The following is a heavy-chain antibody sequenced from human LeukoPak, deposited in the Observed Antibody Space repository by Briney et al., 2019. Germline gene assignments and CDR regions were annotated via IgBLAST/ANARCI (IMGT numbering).Heavy chain of an antibody. D-gene: IGHD3-3*01. CDR1: GFTFSSYS. J-gene: IGHJ5*02. V-gene: IGHV3-21*01. CDR3: ARDRFLEWLLYNRNWFDP. Sequence: GGSLRLSWAASGFTFSSYSMNWVRQAPGKGLEWVSSISSSSSYVYYADSVKGRFTISRDNAKNPLYLQMNSLRAEDTAVYYCARDRFLEWLLYNRNWFDPWGQGTLVTVSS. CDR2: ISSSSSYV.